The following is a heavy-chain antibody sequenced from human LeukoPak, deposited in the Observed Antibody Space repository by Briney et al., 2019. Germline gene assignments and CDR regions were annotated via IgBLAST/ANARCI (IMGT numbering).Heavy chain of an antibody. Sequence: ASVKVSCKASGYTFTSYGISWVRQAPGQGLEWMGWISAYNGNTNYAQKFQGRVTMTRDTSISTAYMELSRLRSDDTAVYYCAREGIPNWFDPWGQGTLVTVSS. CDR3: AREGIPNWFDP. D-gene: IGHD5-18*01. V-gene: IGHV1-18*01. CDR2: ISAYNGNT. CDR1: GYTFTSYG. J-gene: IGHJ5*02.